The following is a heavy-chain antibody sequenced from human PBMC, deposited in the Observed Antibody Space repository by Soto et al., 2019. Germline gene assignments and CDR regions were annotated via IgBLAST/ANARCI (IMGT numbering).Heavy chain of an antibody. J-gene: IGHJ5*02. CDR2: ISAYNGNT. V-gene: IGHV1-18*01. CDR1: GYTFTSHG. Sequence: GASLKVSCKASGYTFTSHGISWVRQAPGQGLEWMGWISAYNGNTNYAQKLQGRVTMTTDTSTGTVYMELRSLRSDDTAVYYCARVEVLQGVRNYFDPWGQGTLVTVSS. CDR3: ARVEVLQGVRNYFDP. D-gene: IGHD2-15*01.